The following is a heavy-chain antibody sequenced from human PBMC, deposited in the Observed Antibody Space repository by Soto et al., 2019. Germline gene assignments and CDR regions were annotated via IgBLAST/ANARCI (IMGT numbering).Heavy chain of an antibody. V-gene: IGHV3-30-3*01. CDR3: AREGVTNYTDYYCDL. Sequence: PGGSLRLSCAASGFTFSSYAMHWVRQAPGKGLEWVAVISYDGSNKYYADSVKGRFTISRDNSKNTLYLQMDSLRPEDTAIYYCAREGVTNYTDYYCDLWGHGALVTVSS. J-gene: IGHJ4*01. D-gene: IGHD4-4*01. CDR1: GFTFSSYA. CDR2: ISYDGSNK.